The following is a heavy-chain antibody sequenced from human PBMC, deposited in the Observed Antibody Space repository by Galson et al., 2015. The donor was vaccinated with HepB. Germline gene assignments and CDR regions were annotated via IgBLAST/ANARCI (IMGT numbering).Heavy chain of an antibody. CDR2: ISGSGGST. J-gene: IGHJ4*02. Sequence: SLRLSCAASGFTFSSYAMSWVRQAPGKGLEWVSAISGSGGSTYYADSVKGRFTISRDNSKNTLYLQMNSLRAEDTAVYYCAMHDYDILTGFDYWGQGTLVTVSS. D-gene: IGHD3-9*01. V-gene: IGHV3-23*01. CDR1: GFTFSSYA. CDR3: AMHDYDILTGFDY.